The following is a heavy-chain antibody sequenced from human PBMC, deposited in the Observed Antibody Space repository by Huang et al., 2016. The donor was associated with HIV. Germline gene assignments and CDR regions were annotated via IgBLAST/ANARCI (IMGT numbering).Heavy chain of an antibody. J-gene: IGHJ4*02. V-gene: IGHV1-8*01. Sequence: QVQLVQSGAEVRKPGASVKVSCKASGYTFSNYDINWVRQASGQGLEWMGWRNPNSGNTGYAQKFKGRVAMTRNPSMTTAYMELRSLRSDDTAVYFCARGLGRTRRFDYWGQGALVNVYS. D-gene: IGHD2-2*01. CDR1: GYTFSNYD. CDR3: ARGLGRTRRFDY. CDR2: RNPNSGNT.